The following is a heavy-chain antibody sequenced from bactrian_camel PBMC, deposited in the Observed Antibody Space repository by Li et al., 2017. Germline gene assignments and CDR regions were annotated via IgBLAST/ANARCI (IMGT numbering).Heavy chain of an antibody. V-gene: IGHV3S53*01. CDR1: GYTYDRNC. CDR2: FQSGRPP. CDR3: AAQGRKWRAPCADAYEA. D-gene: IGHD4*01. J-gene: IGHJ6*01. Sequence: QVQLVESGGRSVQAGGSLRLSCAASGYTYDRNCMGWFRQAPGKEREVVAIFQSGRPPTYTDAVEGRFAMSKDNDENTFLLQMNNLKPEDTGMYYCAAQGRKWRAPCADAYEAWGQGTQVTVS.